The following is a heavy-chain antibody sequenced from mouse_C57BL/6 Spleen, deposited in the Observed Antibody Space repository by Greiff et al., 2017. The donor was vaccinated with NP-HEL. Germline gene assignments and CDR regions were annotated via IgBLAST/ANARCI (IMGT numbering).Heavy chain of an antibody. Sequence: QVQLQQPGAELIKPGASVKLSCKASGYTFTSYWMHWVKQRPGQGLEWIGMIHPNSGSTNYNEKFKSKATLTVDKASSTAYMQLSSLTSEDSAVYYCARHGSSYPFAYWGQGTLVTVSA. V-gene: IGHV1-64*01. D-gene: IGHD1-1*01. CDR1: GYTFTSYW. CDR3: ARHGSSYPFAY. CDR2: IHPNSGST. J-gene: IGHJ3*01.